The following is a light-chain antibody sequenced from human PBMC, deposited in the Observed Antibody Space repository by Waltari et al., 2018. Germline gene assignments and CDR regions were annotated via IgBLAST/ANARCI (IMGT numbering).Light chain of an antibody. J-gene: IGLJ3*02. CDR1: SSNIGNNV. Sequence: QSVLTQPPSASGTPGQRVTISCSGSSSNIGNNVVNWYQQVPGTTPKLLIYRNDQRPSGVPYRFSGSRSGTSASLAISGIRSEDEADYYCAAWDDSLHGRWEFGGGTKVTVL. CDR3: AAWDDSLHGRWE. CDR2: RND. V-gene: IGLV1-44*01.